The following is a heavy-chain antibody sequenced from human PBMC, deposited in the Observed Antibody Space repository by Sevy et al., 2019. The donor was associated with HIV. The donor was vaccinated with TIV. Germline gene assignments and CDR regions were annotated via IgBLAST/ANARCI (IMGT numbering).Heavy chain of an antibody. CDR3: AKDPTSDGGYCSSTSCYRGY. J-gene: IGHJ4*02. V-gene: IGHV3-23*01. Sequence: GGSLRLSCAASGFTFSSYAMSWVRQAPGKGLEWVSAISGSGGSTYYADSVKGRFTISRANSKNTLYLQMNSLRAEDTAVYYCAKDPTSDGGYCSSTSCYRGYWGQGTLVTVSS. CDR2: ISGSGGST. CDR1: GFTFSSYA. D-gene: IGHD2-2*01.